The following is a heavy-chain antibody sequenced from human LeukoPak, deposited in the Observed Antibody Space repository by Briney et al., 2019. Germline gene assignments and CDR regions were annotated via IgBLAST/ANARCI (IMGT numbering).Heavy chain of an antibody. CDR3: AREVRAYYYDSSGYPYFDY. V-gene: IGHV3-21*01. D-gene: IGHD3-22*01. CDR2: ISSSSSYI. Sequence: PGGSLRLSCAASGLTFSSYSMNWVRQAPGKGLEWVSSISSSSSYIYYADSVKGRFTISRDNAKNSLYLQMNSLRAEDTAVYYCAREVRAYYYDSSGYPYFDYWGQGTLVTVSS. CDR1: GLTFSSYS. J-gene: IGHJ4*02.